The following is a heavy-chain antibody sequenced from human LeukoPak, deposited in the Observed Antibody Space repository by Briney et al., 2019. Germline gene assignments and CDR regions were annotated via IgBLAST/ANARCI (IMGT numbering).Heavy chain of an antibody. J-gene: IGHJ4*02. Sequence: ASVKVSCKASGYTFTGYYMHWVRQAPGQGLEWMGRINPNSGGTNYAQKFQGRVTMTRDTSISTAYMELSRLRSDDTAVYYCARANFWSGYVDYWGQGTLVTVSS. CDR2: INPNSGGT. D-gene: IGHD3-3*01. CDR3: ARANFWSGYVDY. V-gene: IGHV1-2*06. CDR1: GYTFTGYY.